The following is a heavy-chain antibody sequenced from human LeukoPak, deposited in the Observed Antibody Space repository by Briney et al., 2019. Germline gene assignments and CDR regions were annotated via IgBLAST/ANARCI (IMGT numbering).Heavy chain of an antibody. CDR2: ISYEGSKK. J-gene: IGHJ4*02. CDR1: GFTFRTYG. V-gene: IGHV3-30*18. D-gene: IGHD2-15*01. CDR3: AKSGYYCSGGTCSLFEH. Sequence: GRSLRLSCEASGFTFRTYGMHWVRQAPGKGLEWVAVISYEGSKKYYGDSVQGRFIISRDNSKNTLSLQMNSLRPEDTAVYYCAKSGYYCSGGTCSLFEHWGQGALVTVSS.